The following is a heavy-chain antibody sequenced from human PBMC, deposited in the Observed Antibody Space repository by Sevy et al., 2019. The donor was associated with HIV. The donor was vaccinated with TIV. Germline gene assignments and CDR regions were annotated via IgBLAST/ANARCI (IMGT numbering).Heavy chain of an antibody. J-gene: IGHJ4*02. V-gene: IGHV3-30*18. Sequence: GGSLRLSCAASGFTLSSYGMHWVRQAPGKGLEWVAVISYDGSNKYYAHSVKGRFTISRDNSKNTLYLQMNSLRAEDTAVYYCAKADSSGYYYLDYWGQGTLVTVSS. CDR1: GFTLSSYG. CDR2: ISYDGSNK. D-gene: IGHD3-22*01. CDR3: AKADSSGYYYLDY.